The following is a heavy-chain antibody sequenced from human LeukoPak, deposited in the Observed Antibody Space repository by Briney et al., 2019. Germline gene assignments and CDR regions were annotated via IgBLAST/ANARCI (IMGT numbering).Heavy chain of an antibody. J-gene: IGHJ4*02. CDR1: GFTFSSYA. Sequence: GGSLRLSCAASGFTFSSYAMTWVRQAPGKGLEWVSSISDRDHNTYYADSVKGRFTISRDNSKNTLYLQMNSLRAEDTAVYYCAKPHSCSWTSFDYWGQGTLVTVSS. CDR2: ISDRDHNT. D-gene: IGHD6-13*01. CDR3: AKPHSCSWTSFDY. V-gene: IGHV3-23*01.